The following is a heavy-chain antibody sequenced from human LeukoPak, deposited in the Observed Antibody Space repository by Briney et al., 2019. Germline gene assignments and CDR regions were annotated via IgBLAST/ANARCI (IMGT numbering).Heavy chain of an antibody. V-gene: IGHV1-46*01. Sequence: ASVKVSCKASGYTFTSYYKHWVRQAPGQGLEWMGIINPSGGSTSYAQKFQGRVTMTRDTSTNTVYMELSSLRSEDTAVYYCAREAAMVYYYDSSGQTEFDYWGQGTLVTVSS. D-gene: IGHD3-22*01. J-gene: IGHJ4*02. CDR1: GYTFTSYY. CDR2: INPSGGST. CDR3: AREAAMVYYYDSSGQTEFDY.